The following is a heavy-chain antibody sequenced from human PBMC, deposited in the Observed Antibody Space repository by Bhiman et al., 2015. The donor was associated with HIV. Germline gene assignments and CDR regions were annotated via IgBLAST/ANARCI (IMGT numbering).Heavy chain of an antibody. CDR2: ISYDGSNK. J-gene: IGHJ3*02. D-gene: IGHD6-13*01. CDR1: EFTLSNYA. CDR3: ARGRKDIEAADGLDM. V-gene: IGHV3-30*04. Sequence: QVHLVESGGGVVQPGKSLTIYCAVSEFTLSNYAMHWVRLTPGKGLQWVAVISYDGSNKYYADSVKGRFTISRDSSKSTLYLQMDSLRDEDTALYYCARGRKDIEAADGLDMWGQGTLVTVSS.